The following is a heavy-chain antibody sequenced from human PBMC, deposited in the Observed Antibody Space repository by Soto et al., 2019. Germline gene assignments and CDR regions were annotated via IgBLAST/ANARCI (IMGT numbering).Heavy chain of an antibody. CDR2: IIPIFGTA. J-gene: IGHJ1*01. V-gene: IGHV1-69*06. D-gene: IGHD5-12*01. CDR1: GGTFSSYA. Sequence: GASVKVSCKASGGTFSSYAISWVRQAPGQGLEWMGGIIPIFGTANYAQKFQGRVTITADKSTSTAYMELSSLRSEDTAVYYCARDRATYEHGHGAEYFQHWGQGTLVTVSS. CDR3: ARDRATYEHGHGAEYFQH.